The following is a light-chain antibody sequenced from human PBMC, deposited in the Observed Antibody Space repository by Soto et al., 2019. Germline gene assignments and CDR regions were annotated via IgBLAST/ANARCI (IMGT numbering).Light chain of an antibody. J-gene: IGKJ4*01. CDR1: QSVRNY. CDR2: DAF. V-gene: IGKV3-11*01. CDR3: QQRTNWLT. Sequence: EIVLTQSPATLSLSPGEGATLSCRASQSVRNYLAWYQQKPGQAPSLLIYDAFKRATGIPARFSGSGSGTDFTLTISRLEPEDFAVYYCQQRTNWLTFGGGTKVEIK.